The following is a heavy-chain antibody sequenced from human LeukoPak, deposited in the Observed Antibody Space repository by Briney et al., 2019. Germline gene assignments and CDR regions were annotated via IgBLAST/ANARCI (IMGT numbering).Heavy chain of an antibody. CDR1: GFTVSSNY. V-gene: IGHV3-53*01. CDR3: ARESKYYDILTGAFDI. CDR2: IYSGGST. Sequence: PGGSLRLSCAASGFTVSSNYMSWVRQAPGKGLEWVSVIYSGGSTYYADSVKGRFTISRDNSKNTLYLQMNSLRAEDTAVYYCARESKYYDILTGAFDIWGQGTMVTVSS. J-gene: IGHJ3*02. D-gene: IGHD3-9*01.